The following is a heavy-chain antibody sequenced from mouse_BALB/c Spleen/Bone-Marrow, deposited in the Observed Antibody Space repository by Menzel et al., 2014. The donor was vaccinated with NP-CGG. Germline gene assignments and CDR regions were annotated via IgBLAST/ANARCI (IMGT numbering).Heavy chain of an antibody. CDR1: GYTFTDYE. V-gene: IGHV1-15*01. CDR3: ARWDGNYGYAMDC. J-gene: IGHJ4*01. D-gene: IGHD2-1*01. CDR2: IDPETGGT. Sequence: VQLQQSGAELVRPGASVTLSCKASGYTFTDYEMHWVKQTPVHGLEWIGAIDPETGGTAYNQKFKGKATLTADTSSSTAYMQLSSLTSEDSAIYHCARWDGNYGYAMDCWGQGTSVNVSS.